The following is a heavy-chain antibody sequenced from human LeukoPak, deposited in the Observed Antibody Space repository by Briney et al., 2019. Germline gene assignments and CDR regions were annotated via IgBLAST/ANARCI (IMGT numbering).Heavy chain of an antibody. V-gene: IGHV4-34*01. CDR2: INHSGST. Sequence: PSETLSLTCAVYGGSFSGYYWSWIRQPPGKGLEWIGEINHSGSTNYNPSLKSRVTISLDTSKNQFSLKLSSVTAADTAVYYCARDREEGYNSYYFDSWGQGTLVIVSS. J-gene: IGHJ4*02. D-gene: IGHD5-24*01. CDR1: GGSFSGYY. CDR3: ARDREEGYNSYYFDS.